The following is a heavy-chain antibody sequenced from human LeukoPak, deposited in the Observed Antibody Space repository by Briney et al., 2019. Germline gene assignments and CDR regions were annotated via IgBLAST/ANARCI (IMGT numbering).Heavy chain of an antibody. V-gene: IGHV3-48*01. CDR1: GFTFSSYS. CDR2: ISSSSSSI. CDR3: ARGSIFGVVKVFDY. J-gene: IGHJ4*02. D-gene: IGHD3-3*01. Sequence: GGSLRLSCAASGFTFSSYSMNWVRQTPGKGLEWVSYISSSSSSIYYADSVTGRFTISRDNAKNSLYLQMNSLRAEDTAVYYCARGSIFGVVKVFDYWGQGTLVTVSS.